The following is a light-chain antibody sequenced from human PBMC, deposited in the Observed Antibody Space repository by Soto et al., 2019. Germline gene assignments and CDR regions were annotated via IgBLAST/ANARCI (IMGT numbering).Light chain of an antibody. J-gene: IGLJ2*01. CDR1: SSDVGGYNY. CDR2: EVD. Sequence: QSALTQPPSASGSPGQSVTISCTGTSSDVGGYNYVSWYRQHPGKAPKLIIYEVDRRPSGVPDRFSGSKSGNTASLTVSGLQAEDEADYHCSSYAGINNLILFGGGTKVTVL. CDR3: SSYAGINNLIL. V-gene: IGLV2-8*01.